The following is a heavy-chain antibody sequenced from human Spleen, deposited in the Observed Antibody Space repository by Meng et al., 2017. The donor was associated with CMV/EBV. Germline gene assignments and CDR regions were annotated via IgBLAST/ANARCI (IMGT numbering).Heavy chain of an antibody. CDR2: ISSSGCRI. D-gene: IGHD3-22*01. V-gene: IGHV3-23*01. J-gene: IGHJ4*02. CDR1: RFTLRSYE. Sequence: GGSLRLSCAVSRFTLRSYEMKWVRQAPGKGLEWVSDISSSGCRIYYADSVKGRFTISRDNSKNTLYLQMNSLRAEDTAVYYCAKESVLVVVKWIDYWGQGTLVTVSS. CDR3: AKESVLVVVKWIDY.